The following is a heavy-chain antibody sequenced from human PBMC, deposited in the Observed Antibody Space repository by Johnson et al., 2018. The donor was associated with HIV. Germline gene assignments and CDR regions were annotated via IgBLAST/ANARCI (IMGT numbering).Heavy chain of an antibody. CDR1: GFTFSTYA. CDR2: ISNDGNNK. Sequence: QVQLVESGGGVVQPGRSLGLSCAASGFTFSTYAMDWVRQAPGKGLEWVAVISNDGNNKYYADSVKGRFTISRDNSKNTLYLQMNSLRAEDTAVYYCARDRDRSGSYAAFDIWGQGTMVTVSS. CDR3: ARDRDRSGSYAAFDI. D-gene: IGHD1-26*01. J-gene: IGHJ3*02. V-gene: IGHV3-30*03.